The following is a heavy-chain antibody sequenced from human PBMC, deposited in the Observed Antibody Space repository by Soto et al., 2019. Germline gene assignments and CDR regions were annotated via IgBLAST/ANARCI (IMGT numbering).Heavy chain of an antibody. J-gene: IGHJ4*02. D-gene: IGHD1-26*01. V-gene: IGHV3-30*18. CDR3: AKDRARIVGANSFDY. CDR2: ISDDGDKR. CDR1: GLTFSNYG. Sequence: GGSLRLSCVGSGLTFSNYGMHWVRQPPGKGLEWVALISDDGDKRYYADSVRGRLIISRDNSKDTLYLQMNSLGPDDTAVYFCAKDRARIVGANSFDYWGQGTPVTVSS.